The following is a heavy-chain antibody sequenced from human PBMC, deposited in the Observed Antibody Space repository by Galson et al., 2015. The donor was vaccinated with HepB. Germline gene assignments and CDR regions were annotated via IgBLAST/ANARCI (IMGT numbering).Heavy chain of an antibody. D-gene: IGHD6-19*01. CDR3: AREAVAVAGTEYFQH. V-gene: IGHV3-30*04. Sequence: SLRLSCAASGFTFSSYAMHWVRQAPGKGLEWVAVISYDGSNKYYADSVKGRFTISRDNSKNTLYLQMNSLRAEDTAVYYCAREAVAVAGTEYFQHWGQGTLVTVSS. J-gene: IGHJ1*01. CDR2: ISYDGSNK. CDR1: GFTFSSYA.